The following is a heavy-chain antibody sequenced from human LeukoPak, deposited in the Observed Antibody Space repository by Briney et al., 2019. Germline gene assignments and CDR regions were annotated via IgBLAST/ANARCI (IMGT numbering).Heavy chain of an antibody. CDR1: GGSISSYY. V-gene: IGHV4-4*07. CDR2: IYTSGST. CDR3: ARENSGSYREFDY. Sequence: SETLSLTCTVSGGSISSYYWSWIRQPAGKGLEWIGRIYTSGSTNYSASLKSRVSMSVDTPKNQFSLKLSSVTAADTAVFYCARENSGSYREFDYWGQGTLVTVS. D-gene: IGHD1-26*01. J-gene: IGHJ4*02.